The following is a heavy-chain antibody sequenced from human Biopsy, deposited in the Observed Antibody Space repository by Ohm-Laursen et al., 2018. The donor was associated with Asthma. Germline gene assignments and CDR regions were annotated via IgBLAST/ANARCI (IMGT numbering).Heavy chain of an antibody. D-gene: IGHD5-24*01. CDR2: ISPFTGDT. CDR3: ARHPYNFGGFDY. CDR1: GDSFSNYA. Sequence: GASVKVSCKASGDSFSNYATSWVRQAPGQGLEWMGWISPFTGDTHFGQKFQGRVTMTTDTSTDTAYMELRSLRSDDTAVYYCARHPYNFGGFDYWGQGSLVRVSS. J-gene: IGHJ4*02. V-gene: IGHV1-18*01.